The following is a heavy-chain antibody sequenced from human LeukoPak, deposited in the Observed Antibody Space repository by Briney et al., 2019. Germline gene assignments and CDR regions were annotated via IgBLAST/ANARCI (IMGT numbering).Heavy chain of an antibody. D-gene: IGHD6-19*01. CDR1: GFTFDDYT. CDR3: AKDGTLAVAGTMAAYMDV. V-gene: IGHV3-43*01. J-gene: IGHJ6*03. CDR2: ISWDGGST. Sequence: GGSLRLSCAASGFTFDDYTMHWVRQAPGKGLEWVSLISWDGGSTYYADSVKGRFTISRDNSKNSLYLQMNSLRTEDTALYYCAKDGTLAVAGTMAAYMDVWGKGTTVTVSS.